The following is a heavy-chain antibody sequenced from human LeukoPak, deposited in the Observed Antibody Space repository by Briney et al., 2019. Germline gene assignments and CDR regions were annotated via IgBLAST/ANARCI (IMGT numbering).Heavy chain of an antibody. CDR3: AKGGTTVVDY. CDR2: ISRDTGYI. J-gene: IGHJ4*02. D-gene: IGHD4-23*01. CDR1: GFTFSTYT. V-gene: IGHV3-21*01. Sequence: PGGSLRLSCAASGFTFSTYTMNWVRQPPGKGLEWVSSISRDTGYIFYADSLRGRFTISRDNAKNTLYLQMNSLRAEDTAVYYCAKGGTTVVDYWGQGTLVTVSS.